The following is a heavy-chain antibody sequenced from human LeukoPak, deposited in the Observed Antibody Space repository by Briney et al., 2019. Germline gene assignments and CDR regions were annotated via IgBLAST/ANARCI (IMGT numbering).Heavy chain of an antibody. CDR3: ARSTYGDY. V-gene: IGHV4-59*08. J-gene: IGHJ4*02. CDR1: GGSISGYF. CDR2: IYYSGST. D-gene: IGHD1-26*01. Sequence: SETLSLTCTVSGGSISGYFWSWIRQPPGKGLEWIGYIYYSGSTKYNPSLKSRVTISVDTSKNQFSLKLSPVTAADTAVYYCARSTYGDYWGQGALVTVSS.